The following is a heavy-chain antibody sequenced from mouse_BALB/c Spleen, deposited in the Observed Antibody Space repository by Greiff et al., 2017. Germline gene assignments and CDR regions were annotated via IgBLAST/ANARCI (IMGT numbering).Heavy chain of an antibody. J-gene: IGHJ4*01. CDR3: APYGNFYAMDY. V-gene: IGHV14-3*02. CDR1: GFNIKDTY. Sequence: VQLQQSGAELVRSGASVKLSCTASGFNIKDTYMHWVKQRPEQGLEWIGRIDPANGNTKYDPKFQGKATITADTSSNTAYLQLSSLTSEDTAVYYCAPYGNFYAMDYWGQGTSVTVSS. D-gene: IGHD2-1*01. CDR2: IDPANGNT.